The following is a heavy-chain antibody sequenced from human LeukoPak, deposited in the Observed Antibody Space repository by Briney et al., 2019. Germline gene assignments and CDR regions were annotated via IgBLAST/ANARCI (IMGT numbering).Heavy chain of an antibody. CDR3: AGTASNPPHFDY. CDR2: IYSGGGT. J-gene: IGHJ4*02. D-gene: IGHD4-11*01. CDR1: GFTVSSKY. V-gene: IGHV3-53*01. Sequence: PGGSLRLSCAASGFTVSSKYMSWVRQAPGKGLEWVSVIYSGGGTYYAGSVKGRFTISRDNSKNTVYLQMNSPRAEDTAVYYCAGTASNPPHFDYWGQGTLVTVSS.